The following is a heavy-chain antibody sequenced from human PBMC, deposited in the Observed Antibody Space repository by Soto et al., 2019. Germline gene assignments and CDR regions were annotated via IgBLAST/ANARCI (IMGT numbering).Heavy chain of an antibody. V-gene: IGHV3-33*01. J-gene: IGHJ4*02. D-gene: IGHD6-19*01. Sequence: QVQLVESGGGVVQPGRSLRLSCAASGFTFSSYGMHWVRQAPGKGLEWVAVIWYDGSNKYYADSVKGRFTVSRDSSKNTLDLQLNSLRDEGTSVYYWARDSGGWYGPFDYRGQGSLVTVSS. CDR2: IWYDGSNK. CDR1: GFTFSSYG. CDR3: ARDSGGWYGPFDY.